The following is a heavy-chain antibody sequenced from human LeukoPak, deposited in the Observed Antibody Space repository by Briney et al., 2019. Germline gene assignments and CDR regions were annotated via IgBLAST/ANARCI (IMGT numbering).Heavy chain of an antibody. V-gene: IGHV4-39*07. Sequence: PSETLSLTCTVSGASISLSSNYWGWIRQPPGKGLEWIGNIYNNGITHYSPSLKSRVTISVDSSKNQFSMKLSSVTAADTAVYYCARGLRAGATGRWGQGTLVIVSP. D-gene: IGHD1-26*01. CDR2: IYNNGIT. J-gene: IGHJ4*02. CDR1: GASISLSSNY. CDR3: ARGLRAGATGR.